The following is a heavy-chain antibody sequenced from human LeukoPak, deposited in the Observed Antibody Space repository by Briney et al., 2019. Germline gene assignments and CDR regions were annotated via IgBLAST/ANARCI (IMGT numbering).Heavy chain of an antibody. J-gene: IGHJ3*02. D-gene: IGHD3-3*01. CDR1: GFTLVNYA. CDR3: ARADYDFWSGYGVGDDAFDI. CDR2: ISDSGGDT. V-gene: IGHV3-23*01. Sequence: QPGGSLRLSCLASGFTLVNYAMTWVRQAPGKGLEWVSGISDSGGDTYHADSVKGRFTISRDNAKNSLYLQMNSLRAEDTAVYYCARADYDFWSGYGVGDDAFDIWGQGTMVTVSS.